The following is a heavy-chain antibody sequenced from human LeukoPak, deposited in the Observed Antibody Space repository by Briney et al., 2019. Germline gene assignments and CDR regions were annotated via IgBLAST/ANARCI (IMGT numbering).Heavy chain of an antibody. CDR3: ARESSGWDLGIQLGAFDI. V-gene: IGHV3-64*02. J-gene: IGHJ3*02. Sequence: PGGSLRLPCAASGFTFSNFAMHWVRQGPGKGLEYVSGLTTDGRSTYYADSVKDRFIISRDNSKNTVYLQLGSLRPEDLAVYYCARESSGWDLGIQLGAFDIWGHGTMVIVSS. CDR2: LTTDGRST. CDR1: GFTFSNFA. D-gene: IGHD6-19*01.